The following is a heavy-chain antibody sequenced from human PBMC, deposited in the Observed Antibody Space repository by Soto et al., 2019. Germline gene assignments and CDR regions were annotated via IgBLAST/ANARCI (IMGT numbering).Heavy chain of an antibody. Sequence: QVQLVQSGPEMKWPGASVKVSCQASGYTFTSHNISWVRQAPGQGLEWMGWISPYSGNTDYAQNLQGRVTMTTDTLTSTAYMELRSLRSDDAAVYYCARDNQERLFYYYYGLDVWGQGTTVTVSS. CDR1: GYTFTSHN. J-gene: IGHJ6*02. V-gene: IGHV1-18*04. CDR2: ISPYSGNT. D-gene: IGHD1-1*01. CDR3: ARDNQERLFYYYYGLDV.